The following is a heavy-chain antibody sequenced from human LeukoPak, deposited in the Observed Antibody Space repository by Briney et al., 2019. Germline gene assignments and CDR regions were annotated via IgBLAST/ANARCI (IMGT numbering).Heavy chain of an antibody. D-gene: IGHD2-2*01. CDR2: IYYSGST. Sequence: SETLSLTCTVSGGSISSSSYYWGWIRQPPGKGLEWIGSIYYSGSTYYNPSLKSRVTISVDTSKNQFSLKLSSVTAADTAVYYCARHGRYCSSTSCYVVYWGQGTLVTVSS. CDR3: ARHGRYCSSTSCYVVY. CDR1: GGSISSSSYY. V-gene: IGHV4-39*01. J-gene: IGHJ4*02.